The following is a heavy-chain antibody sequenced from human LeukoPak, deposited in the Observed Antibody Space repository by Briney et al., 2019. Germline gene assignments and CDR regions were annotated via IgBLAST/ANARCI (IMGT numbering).Heavy chain of an antibody. CDR2: ISGSGGTT. CDR1: GFTLSNYA. V-gene: IGHV3-23*01. CDR3: AKEGQYYYDTSDYFS. D-gene: IGHD3-22*01. Sequence: GSLRLSCAASGFTLSNYAMNWVRQAPGKGLEWVSSISGSGGTTYYADSVEGRFSISRDNSKNTLYLQMNSLRAEDTAIYYCAKEGQYYYDTSDYFSWGQGTLVTVSS. J-gene: IGHJ4*02.